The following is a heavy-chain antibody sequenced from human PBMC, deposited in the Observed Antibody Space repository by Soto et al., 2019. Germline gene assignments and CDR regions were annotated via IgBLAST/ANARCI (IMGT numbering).Heavy chain of an antibody. J-gene: IGHJ6*02. CDR1: GGTFSSYA. Sequence: QVQLVQSGAEVKKPGSSVKVSCKASGGTFSSYAISWVRQAPGQGLGWMGGIIPIFGTADYAQKFQGRVTIPADESTSTAYMELSSLRSEDTAVYYCASPPREYYYYGMDVWGQGTTVTVSS. CDR2: IIPIFGTA. V-gene: IGHV1-69*12. CDR3: ASPPREYYYYGMDV.